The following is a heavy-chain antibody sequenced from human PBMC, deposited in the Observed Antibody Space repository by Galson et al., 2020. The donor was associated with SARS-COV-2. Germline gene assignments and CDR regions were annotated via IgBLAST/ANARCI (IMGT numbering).Heavy chain of an antibody. Sequence: SETLSLTCAVYGGSFSGYYWSWIRQPPGKGLEWIGEINHSGSTNYNPSLKSRVTISVDTSKNQFSLKLSSVTAADTAVYYCARRNYYGSGRPLGYWGQGTLVTVS. V-gene: IGHV4-34*01. D-gene: IGHD3-10*01. J-gene: IGHJ4*02. CDR3: ARRNYYGSGRPLGY. CDR2: INHSGST. CDR1: GGSFSGYY.